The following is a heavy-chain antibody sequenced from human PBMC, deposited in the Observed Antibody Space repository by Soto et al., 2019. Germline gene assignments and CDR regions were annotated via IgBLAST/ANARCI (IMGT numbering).Heavy chain of an antibody. CDR3: ARTSGQRAAYFDY. CDR2: IYSGGST. D-gene: IGHD6-13*01. J-gene: IGHJ4*02. V-gene: IGHV3-53*01. Sequence: GGSLRLSWAASGFTVSSNYMSWVRQAPGKGLEWVSVIYSGGSTYYADSVKGRFTISRDNSKNTLYLQMNSLRAEDTAVYYCARTSGQRAAYFDYWGQGTLVTVSS. CDR1: GFTVSSNY.